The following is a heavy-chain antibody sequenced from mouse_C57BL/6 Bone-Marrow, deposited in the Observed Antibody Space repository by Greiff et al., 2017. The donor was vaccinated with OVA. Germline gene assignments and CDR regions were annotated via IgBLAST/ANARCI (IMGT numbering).Heavy chain of an antibody. CDR3: ARRKVSDY. V-gene: IGHV1-76*01. CDR1: GYTFTDYY. J-gene: IGHJ2*01. CDR2: IYPGSGNT. Sequence: VQVVESGAELVRPGASVKLSCKASGYTFTDYYINWVKQRPGQGLEWIARIYPGSGNTYYNEKFKGKATLTAEKSSSTAYMQLSSLTSEDSAVYFCARRKVSDYWGQGTTLTVSS.